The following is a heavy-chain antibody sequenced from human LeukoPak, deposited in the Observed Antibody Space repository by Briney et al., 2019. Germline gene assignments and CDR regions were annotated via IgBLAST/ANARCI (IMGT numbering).Heavy chain of an antibody. J-gene: IGHJ6*03. CDR3: ARVEGNDYSNYRYYYYYMDV. CDR1: GYSISSGYY. V-gene: IGHV4-38-2*02. CDR2: IRHSGTT. Sequence: PSETLSLTCTVSGYSISSGYYWGWIRQPPGQGLEWIGTIRHSGTTYYNPSLKSRVTISIDSSKNQFSLRLTSVTAADTAVVYCARVEGNDYSNYRYYYYYMDVWGKGTTVTVSS. D-gene: IGHD4-11*01.